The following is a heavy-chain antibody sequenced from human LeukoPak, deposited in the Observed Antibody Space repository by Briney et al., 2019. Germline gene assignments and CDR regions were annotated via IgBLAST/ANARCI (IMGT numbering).Heavy chain of an antibody. V-gene: IGHV4-34*01. D-gene: IGHD6-13*01. J-gene: IGHJ5*02. CDR3: ASGLGRGSSWYRFGVRCFHP. Sequence: PSETLSLTCAVYGGSFSGYYWSWIRQPPGKGLEWIGEINHSGSTNYNPSLKSRVTISVDTSKNQFSLKLSSVTAADPAVYYCASGLGRGSSWYRFGVRCFHPWGQGTLVPLSS. CDR1: GGSFSGYY. CDR2: INHSGST.